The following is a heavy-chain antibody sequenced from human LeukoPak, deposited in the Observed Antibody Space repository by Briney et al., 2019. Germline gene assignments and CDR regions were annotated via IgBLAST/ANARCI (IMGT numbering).Heavy chain of an antibody. Sequence: ASVKVSCTASGYTFTSYAMHRVRQAPGQRLEWMGWINAGNGNTKYSQKFQGRVTITRDTSASTAYMELSSLRSEDTAVYYCARDLEALLWFGELLPYYYGMDVWGQGTTVTVSS. V-gene: IGHV1-3*01. J-gene: IGHJ6*02. D-gene: IGHD3-10*01. CDR2: INAGNGNT. CDR3: ARDLEALLWFGELLPYYYGMDV. CDR1: GYTFTSYA.